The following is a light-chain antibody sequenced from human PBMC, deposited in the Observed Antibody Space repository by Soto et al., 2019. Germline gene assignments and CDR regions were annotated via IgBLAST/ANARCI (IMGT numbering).Light chain of an antibody. CDR3: AAWDESLNGYYV. V-gene: IGLV1-44*01. Sequence: QSVLPQPPSASGTPGQRGTLSCSGSSSNIGSNTVNWYQQLPGTAHKLLIYSHNPRPSGVPDRFSGSKSGTSASLAISGLQSEDEAEYYCAAWDESLNGYYVFVTGTKLTVL. CDR1: SSNIGSNT. J-gene: IGLJ1*01. CDR2: SHN.